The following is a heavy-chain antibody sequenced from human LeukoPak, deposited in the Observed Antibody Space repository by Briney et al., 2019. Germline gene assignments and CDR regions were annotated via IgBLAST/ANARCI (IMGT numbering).Heavy chain of an antibody. CDR2: INPNSGGT. Sequence: ASVKVSCKASGYTFTGYYMHWVRQAPGQGLEWMGWINPNSGGTNYAQEFQGRVTMTRDTSISTAYMELSRLRSDDTAVYYCARALPEGIDAFDIWGQGTMVTVSS. D-gene: IGHD1-14*01. V-gene: IGHV1-2*02. J-gene: IGHJ3*02. CDR3: ARALPEGIDAFDI. CDR1: GYTFTGYY.